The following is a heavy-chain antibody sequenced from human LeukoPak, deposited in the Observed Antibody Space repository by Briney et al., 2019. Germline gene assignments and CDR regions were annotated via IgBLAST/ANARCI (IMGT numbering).Heavy chain of an antibody. CDR3: ARGPRGYFDY. D-gene: IGHD6-13*01. V-gene: IGHV3-30-3*01. CDR1: GFTFSSYA. CDR2: ISYDGSNK. J-gene: IGHJ4*02. Sequence: GGSLRLSCAASGFTFSSYAMHWVRQAPGKGLEWVAVISYDGSNKYYADSVKGRFTISRDNSENTLYLQMNSLRAEDTAVYYCARGPRGYFDYWGQGTLVTVSS.